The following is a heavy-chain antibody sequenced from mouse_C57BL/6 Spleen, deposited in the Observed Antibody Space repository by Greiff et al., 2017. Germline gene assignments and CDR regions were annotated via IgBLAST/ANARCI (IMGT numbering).Heavy chain of an antibody. Sequence: EVKVVESGGDLVKPGGSLKLSCAASGFTFSSYGMSWVRQTPDKRLEWVATISSGGSYTYYPDSVKGRFTISRDNAKNTLYLQMSSLKSEDTAMYYCARPYYSNYWYFDVWGTGTTVTVSS. CDR3: ARPYYSNYWYFDV. CDR2: ISSGGSYT. D-gene: IGHD2-5*01. CDR1: GFTFSSYG. J-gene: IGHJ1*03. V-gene: IGHV5-6*01.